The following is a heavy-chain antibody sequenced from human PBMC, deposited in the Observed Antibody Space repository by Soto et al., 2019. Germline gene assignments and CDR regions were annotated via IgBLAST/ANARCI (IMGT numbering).Heavy chain of an antibody. D-gene: IGHD6-19*01. CDR3: ARGYRRGTQWLGPRDAFDI. Sequence: PGGSLRLSCAASGFTFSSYDMHWVRQATGKGLEWVSAIGTAGDTYYPGSVKGRFTISRENAKNSLYLQMNSLRAGDTAVYYCARGYRRGTQWLGPRDAFDIWGQGTMVTGSS. J-gene: IGHJ3*02. V-gene: IGHV3-13*01. CDR2: IGTAGDT. CDR1: GFTFSSYD.